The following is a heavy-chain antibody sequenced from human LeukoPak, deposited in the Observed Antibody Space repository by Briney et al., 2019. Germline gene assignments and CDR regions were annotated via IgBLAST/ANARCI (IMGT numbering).Heavy chain of an antibody. J-gene: IGHJ4*02. CDR2: INPSGGST. V-gene: IGHV1-46*01. Sequence: GSSVKVSCKASGYTFTSYYMHWVRQAPGQGLEWMGIINPSGGSTSYAQKFQGRVTMTRDMSTSTVYMELSSLRSEDTAVYYCARDGVVGATTLDYWGQGTLVTVSS. D-gene: IGHD1-26*01. CDR1: GYTFTSYY. CDR3: ARDGVVGATTLDY.